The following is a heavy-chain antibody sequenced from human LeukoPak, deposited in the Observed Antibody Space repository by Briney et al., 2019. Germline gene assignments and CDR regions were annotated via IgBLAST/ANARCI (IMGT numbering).Heavy chain of an antibody. CDR3: ARQLPTAAADTRGYFDY. CDR1: AGSISNGDYY. J-gene: IGHJ4*01. Sequence: KPSETLSLTCSVSAGSISNGDYYWGWIRQAPGKGLEWIGCIFYGESTHYNPSLKGRATISVDTSKNQFSLKLTSVTAADAAIYYCARQLPTAAADTRGYFDYWGQGTVVTVSS. V-gene: IGHV4-39*01. D-gene: IGHD6-25*01. CDR2: IFYGEST.